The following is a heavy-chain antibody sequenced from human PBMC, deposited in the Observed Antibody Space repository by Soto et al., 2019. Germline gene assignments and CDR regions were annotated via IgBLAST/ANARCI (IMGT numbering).Heavy chain of an antibody. V-gene: IGHV4-39*01. D-gene: IGHD3-10*01. CDR2: IQYRGST. J-gene: IGHJ4*02. Sequence: HLQLQESGPGLVKPSETLSLTCTVSDDSITSGAYYWGLIRQPPGKGLEWIGTIQYRGSTYSNPSLKSRVTMPLDTSKNQFSLRLTSVCAGMFWFGDLLFDYWGQGTLVTVSS. CDR1: DDSITSGAYY. CDR3: LFDY.